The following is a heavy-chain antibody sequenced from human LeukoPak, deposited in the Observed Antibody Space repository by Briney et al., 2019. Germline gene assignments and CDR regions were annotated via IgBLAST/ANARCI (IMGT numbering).Heavy chain of an antibody. D-gene: IGHD3-10*01. CDR2: IIPIFGTA. Sequence: SVKVSCKASGYTFTSYGISWVRQAPGQGLEWMGGIIPIFGTANYAQKFQGRVTITADESASTAYMELSSLRSEDTAVYYCAIFLSGSGSDYGMDVWGQGTTVTVSS. V-gene: IGHV1-69*13. CDR1: GYTFTSYG. J-gene: IGHJ6*02. CDR3: AIFLSGSGSDYGMDV.